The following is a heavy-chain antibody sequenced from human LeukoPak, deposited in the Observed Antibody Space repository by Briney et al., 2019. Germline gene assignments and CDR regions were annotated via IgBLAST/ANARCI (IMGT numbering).Heavy chain of an antibody. V-gene: IGHV4-4*09. CDR3: ARLIPGTTGLRKNYFDY. CDR1: GDSVSSSY. J-gene: IGHJ4*02. D-gene: IGHD1-20*01. Sequence: MPSETLSLTCTVSGDSVSSSYWNWLRQTPGKGPEGLGYIYASGNTNHNPSLKSRIIISVDMSKNQFSLKLSSVTAADTAVYYCARLIPGTTGLRKNYFDYWGQGTLVTVSS. CDR2: IYASGNT.